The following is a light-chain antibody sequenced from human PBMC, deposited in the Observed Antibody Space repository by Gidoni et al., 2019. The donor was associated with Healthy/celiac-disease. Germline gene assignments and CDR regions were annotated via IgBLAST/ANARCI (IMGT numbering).Light chain of an antibody. CDR1: QSVSSSY. J-gene: IGKJ1*01. Sequence: EIVLTQSPGTLSLSPGERATLSCRAGQSVSSSYLAWYQQKPGQAPRLLIYGASSRATGIPDRFSSSGSGTDFTLTISRLEPEDFAVYYCQQYSSSPLWTFGQGTKVEIK. V-gene: IGKV3-20*01. CDR3: QQYSSSPLWT. CDR2: GAS.